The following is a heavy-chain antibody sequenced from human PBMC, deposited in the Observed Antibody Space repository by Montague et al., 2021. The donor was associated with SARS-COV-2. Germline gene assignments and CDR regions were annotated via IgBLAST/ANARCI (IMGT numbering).Heavy chain of an antibody. V-gene: IGHV3-30*04. D-gene: IGHD3-22*01. Sequence: SLRLSCAASGFTFSSYAMHWVRQAPGKGPEWVAVISYDGSNKYYADSVKGRFTISRDDSKNTLYLQMNSLRAEDTAVYYCARDDYDSRSRCLDVWGQGTTVTVSS. CDR3: ARDDYDSRSRCLDV. CDR1: GFTFSSYA. J-gene: IGHJ6*02. CDR2: ISYDGSNK.